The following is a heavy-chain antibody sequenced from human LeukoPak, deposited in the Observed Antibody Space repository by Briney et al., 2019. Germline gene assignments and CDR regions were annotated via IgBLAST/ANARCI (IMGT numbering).Heavy chain of an antibody. CDR2: INPNSGGT. V-gene: IGHV1-2*02. Sequence: ASVTVSCKASGYTFTGYYMHWVRQGPGQGLEWMGLINPNSGGTNYAQKFQVRVTMTRNTSISTAYMELSRLRSDDTAVYYWAPLDYSNYFDYWGQGTLVTVSS. CDR1: GYTFTGYY. D-gene: IGHD4-11*01. J-gene: IGHJ4*02. CDR3: APLDYSNYFDY.